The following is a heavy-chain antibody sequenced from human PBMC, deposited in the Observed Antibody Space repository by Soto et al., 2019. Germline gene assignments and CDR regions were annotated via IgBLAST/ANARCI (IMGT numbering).Heavy chain of an antibody. Sequence: PGGSLRLSCAASGFTFSSYSMNWVRQAPGKGLEWVSYISSSSSTIYYADSVKGRFTISRDNAKNILYLEMNSLRAEDTAVYYCVREGSWLRDLWGQGTLVTVSS. CDR1: GFTFSSYS. D-gene: IGHD3-10*01. V-gene: IGHV3-48*04. J-gene: IGHJ5*02. CDR3: VREGSWLRDL. CDR2: ISSSSSTI.